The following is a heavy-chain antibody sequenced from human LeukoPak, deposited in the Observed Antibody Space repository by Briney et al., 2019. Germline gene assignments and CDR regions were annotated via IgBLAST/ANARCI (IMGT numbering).Heavy chain of an antibody. J-gene: IGHJ4*02. CDR2: IGTAGDT. D-gene: IGHD5-12*01. CDR1: GFTFSSYA. V-gene: IGHV3-13*04. Sequence: GGSLRLSCAASGFTFSSYAMSWVRQATGKGLEWVSAIGTAGDTYYPGSVKGRFTISRENAKNSLYLQMNSLRAGDTAVYYCARGRDIVPDFDYWGQGTLVTVSS. CDR3: ARGRDIVPDFDY.